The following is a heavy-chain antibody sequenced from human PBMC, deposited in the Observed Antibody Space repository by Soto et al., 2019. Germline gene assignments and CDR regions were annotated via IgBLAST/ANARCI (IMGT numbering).Heavy chain of an antibody. Sequence: ASVKVSCKVSGYTLTELSMHWVRQAPGKGLEWMGGFDPEDGETIYAQKFQGRVTMTRDTSISTAYMELSRLRSDDTAVYYCARGGGDYYGMDVWGQGTTVTVSS. V-gene: IGHV1-24*01. D-gene: IGHD3-16*01. CDR1: GYTLTELS. CDR2: FDPEDGET. CDR3: ARGGGDYYGMDV. J-gene: IGHJ6*02.